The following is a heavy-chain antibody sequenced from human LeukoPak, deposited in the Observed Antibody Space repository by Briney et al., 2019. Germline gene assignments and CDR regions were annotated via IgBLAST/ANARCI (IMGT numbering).Heavy chain of an antibody. D-gene: IGHD3-22*01. CDR3: AKQSSAYYFSVFDY. CDR1: GYSFTSYW. Sequence: GESLKISFEASGYSFTSYWLGWVRPIPGKGLEWMGNIYPGDSDTKYSPSFQGQVTISADRSISTAYLQWSSMEASDTAIYYCAKQSSAYYFSVFDYWGQGTLVTVSS. J-gene: IGHJ4*02. CDR2: IYPGDSDT. V-gene: IGHV5-51*01.